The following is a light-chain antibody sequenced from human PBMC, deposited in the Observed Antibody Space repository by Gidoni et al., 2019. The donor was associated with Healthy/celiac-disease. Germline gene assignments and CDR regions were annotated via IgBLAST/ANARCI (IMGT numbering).Light chain of an antibody. V-gene: IGKV1-39*01. CDR2: AAS. J-gene: IGKJ2*01. CDR3: QQSYSTPPYT. CDR1: QSINSY. Sequence: DIQMTQSPSSLSASVGDRVTITCRASQSINSYLNWYQQKPGKAPKLLIHAASNLQSGVPSRFSGSGSGTDFTLTISSLQPEDFATYYCQQSYSTPPYTFGQXTKLEIK.